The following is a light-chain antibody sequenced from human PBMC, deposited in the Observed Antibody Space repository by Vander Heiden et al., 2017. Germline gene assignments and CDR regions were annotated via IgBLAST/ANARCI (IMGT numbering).Light chain of an antibody. CDR3: QQYYSTLLT. CDR1: KSVLYSSNNKNY. V-gene: IGKV4-1*01. Sequence: DIVMTQPPDSLAVSLGERATINCKSSKSVLYSSNNKNYLAWYQQKPGQPPKLLIYWASTRESGVPDRFSGSGSGTDFTLTISSLQAEDVAVYYCQQYYSTLLTFGGGTKVEIK. CDR2: WAS. J-gene: IGKJ4*01.